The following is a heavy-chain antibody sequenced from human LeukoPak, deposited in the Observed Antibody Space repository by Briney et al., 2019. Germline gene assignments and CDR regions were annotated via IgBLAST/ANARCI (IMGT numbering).Heavy chain of an antibody. V-gene: IGHV4-59*01. Sequence: PSETLSLTCTVSGGSISSYYWSWIRQTPGKGLEWIGYIYYSGTTNYNPSLRSRVAISPDTSKNQFSLKLSSVTAADTAVYYCARGEPAFSSGWYTYYFDYWGQGTLVTVSS. CDR3: ARGEPAFSSGWYTYYFDY. J-gene: IGHJ4*02. CDR2: IYYSGTT. D-gene: IGHD6-19*01. CDR1: GGSISSYY.